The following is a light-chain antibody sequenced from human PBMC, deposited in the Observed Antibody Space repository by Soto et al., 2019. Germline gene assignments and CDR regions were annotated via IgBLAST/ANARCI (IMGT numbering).Light chain of an antibody. CDR3: QHYGDSPWT. J-gene: IGKJ1*01. CDR2: GAS. CDR1: QMVSSNY. Sequence: EIVLTQSPGTLSLSPGDRATLSCRASQMVSSNYLAWYQQQKPGQAPRLLIYGASNRATGVPDRFSGSGSGTDSTLAISRLEPKDFVVYYCQHYGDSPWTFGQGTKVEI. V-gene: IGKV3-20*01.